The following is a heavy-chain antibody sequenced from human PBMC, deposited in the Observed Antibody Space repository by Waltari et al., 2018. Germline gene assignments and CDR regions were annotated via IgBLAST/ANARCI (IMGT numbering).Heavy chain of an antibody. CDR1: Y. CDR3: TRQEITTPLPSY. Sequence: YWGWVRQPPGKGLEWIGHMYYGGSSYYNPSLKSRVTISVDTSKNQFSLNLTSVTAADTAMYFCTRQEITTPLPSYWGQGVLVTVSS. D-gene: IGHD3-16*01. J-gene: IGHJ4*02. V-gene: IGHV4-39*01. CDR2: MYYGGSS.